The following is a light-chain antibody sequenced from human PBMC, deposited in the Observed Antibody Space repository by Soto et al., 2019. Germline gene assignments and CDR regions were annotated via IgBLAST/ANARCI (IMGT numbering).Light chain of an antibody. Sequence: LTQSASVSGSPGQSITISCTGTSSDVGLYDYVSWYQQHPGKAPQLMIYAVSNRPSGVSNRFSASKSGNTASLLISGLQAEDEADYYCSSYTSDSSYVFGSGTKVTVL. CDR3: SSYTSDSSYV. V-gene: IGLV2-14*01. CDR1: SSDVGLYDY. CDR2: AVS. J-gene: IGLJ1*01.